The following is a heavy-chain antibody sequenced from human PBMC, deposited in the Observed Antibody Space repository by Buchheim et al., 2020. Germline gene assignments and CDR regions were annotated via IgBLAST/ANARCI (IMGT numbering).Heavy chain of an antibody. CDR2: IIPILGIA. Sequence: QVQLVQSGAEVKKPGASVKVSCKASGYTFTSYYMHWVRQAPGQGLEWMGRIIPILGIANYAQKFQGRVTITADKSTSTAYMELSSLRSEDTAVYYCARDPAVGNPLYFQHWGQGTL. CDR3: ARDPAVGNPLYFQH. D-gene: IGHD2-2*01. V-gene: IGHV1-69*09. J-gene: IGHJ1*01. CDR1: GYTFTSYY.